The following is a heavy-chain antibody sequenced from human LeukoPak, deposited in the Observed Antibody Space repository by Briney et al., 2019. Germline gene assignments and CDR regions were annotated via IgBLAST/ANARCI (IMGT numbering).Heavy chain of an antibody. CDR2: ISSSSTI. V-gene: IGHV3-48*01. D-gene: IGHD6-19*01. CDR3: ARDQREGSAWSWYFQH. CDR1: GFTFSSYS. Sequence: GGSLRLSCAASGFTFSSYSMNWVRQAPGKGLEWVSYISSSSTIYYADSVKGRFTISRDNAKNSLYLQMNSLRAEDTAVYYYARDQREGSAWSWYFQHWGQGTLVTVSS. J-gene: IGHJ1*01.